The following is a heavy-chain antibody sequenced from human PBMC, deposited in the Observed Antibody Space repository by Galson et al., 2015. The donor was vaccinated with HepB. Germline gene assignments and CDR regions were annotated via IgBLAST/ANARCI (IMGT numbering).Heavy chain of an antibody. D-gene: IGHD6-19*01. V-gene: IGHV1-24*01. CDR3: AALIAMAGTTYSGFSYYFDY. J-gene: IGHJ4*02. Sequence: SVKVSCKVSGYTLTELSMHWVRQAPGNGLEWMGGFDPEDGETIYAQKFQGRVTMTEDTSTDTAYMELSGLRSDDTAVFYCAALIAMAGTTYSGFSYYFDYWGQGTQVTVSS. CDR2: FDPEDGET. CDR1: GYTLTELS.